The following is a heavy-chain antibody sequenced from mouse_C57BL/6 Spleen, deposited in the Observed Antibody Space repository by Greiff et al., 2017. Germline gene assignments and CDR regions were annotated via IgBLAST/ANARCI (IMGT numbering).Heavy chain of an antibody. Sequence: EVQLQQSGPELVKPGASVKISCKASGYTFTDYYMNWVKQSHGKSLEWIGDINPNNGGTSYNQKFKGKATLTVDKSSSTAYMELRSLTSEDSAVYYCARWGWLLDGFAYWGQGTLVTVSA. D-gene: IGHD2-3*01. J-gene: IGHJ3*01. CDR1: GYTFTDYY. V-gene: IGHV1-26*01. CDR2: INPNNGGT. CDR3: ARWGWLLDGFAY.